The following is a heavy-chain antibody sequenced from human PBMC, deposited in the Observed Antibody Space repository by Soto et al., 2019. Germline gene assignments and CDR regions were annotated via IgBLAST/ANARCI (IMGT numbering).Heavy chain of an antibody. CDR2: ISYDGSNK. D-gene: IGHD3-10*01. Sequence: GGSLRLSCAASGFTFSSYAMHWVRQAPGKGLEWVAVISYDGSNKYYADSVKGRFTISRDNSKNTLYLQMNSLRAEDTAVYYCARDQYGSGSYNGMDVWGQGTTVTVSS. CDR1: GFTFSSYA. V-gene: IGHV3-30-3*01. J-gene: IGHJ6*02. CDR3: ARDQYGSGSYNGMDV.